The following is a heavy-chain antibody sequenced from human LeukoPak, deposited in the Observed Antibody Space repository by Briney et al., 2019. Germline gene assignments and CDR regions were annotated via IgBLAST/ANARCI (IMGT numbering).Heavy chain of an antibody. Sequence: PSETLSLTCAVYGVSFSGYYWSWIRQPPGKGLEWIGEINHSGSTNYNPSLKSRVTISVDTSKNQFSLKLSSVTAADTAVYYCARTGLLGVPAAWGQGTLVTVSS. CDR2: INHSGST. V-gene: IGHV4-34*01. J-gene: IGHJ5*02. CDR1: GVSFSGYY. CDR3: ARTGLLGVPAA. D-gene: IGHD3-16*01.